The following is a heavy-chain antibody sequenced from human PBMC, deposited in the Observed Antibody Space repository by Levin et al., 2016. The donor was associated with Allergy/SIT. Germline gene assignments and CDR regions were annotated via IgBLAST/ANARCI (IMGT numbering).Heavy chain of an antibody. D-gene: IGHD6-13*01. CDR1: GFTVSSNY. V-gene: IGHV3-66*01. CDR2: IYSGGST. Sequence: GGSLRLSCAASGFTVSSNYMSWVRQAPGKGLEWVSVIYSGGSTYYADSVKGRFTISRDNSKNTLYLQMNSLRAEDTAVYYCARDSSSSSWYGGYYYYGMDVWGQGTTVTVSS. CDR3: ARDSSSSSWYGGYYYYGMDV. J-gene: IGHJ6*02.